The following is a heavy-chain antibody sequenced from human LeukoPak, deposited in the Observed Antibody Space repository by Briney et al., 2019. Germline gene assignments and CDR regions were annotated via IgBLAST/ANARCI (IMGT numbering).Heavy chain of an antibody. V-gene: IGHV1-69*05. D-gene: IGHD3-16*01. CDR2: IIPIFGTA. CDR3: AREVPLGAYYYYYMDV. J-gene: IGHJ6*03. CDR1: GGTFSSYA. Sequence: SVKVSCKXSGGTFSSYAISWVRQAPRQGLEWMGRIIPIFGTANYAQKFQGRVTITTDESTSTAYMELSSLRSEDTAVYYCAREVPLGAYYYYYMDVWGKGTTVTVSS.